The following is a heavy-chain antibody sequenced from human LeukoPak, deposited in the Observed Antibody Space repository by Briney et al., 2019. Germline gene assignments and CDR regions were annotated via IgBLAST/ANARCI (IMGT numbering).Heavy chain of an antibody. J-gene: IGHJ4*02. Sequence: PGGSLRVSCAASGFTFSSYEMNWVRQAPGKGLEWGSYISSSGGTIYYADSVKGRFTISRDNAKNSLYLQMNSLRAEDTAVYYCARDQAVANPTEEGFDYWGQGTLVTVSS. D-gene: IGHD6-19*01. CDR3: ARDQAVANPTEEGFDY. CDR2: ISSSGGTI. CDR1: GFTFSSYE. V-gene: IGHV3-48*03.